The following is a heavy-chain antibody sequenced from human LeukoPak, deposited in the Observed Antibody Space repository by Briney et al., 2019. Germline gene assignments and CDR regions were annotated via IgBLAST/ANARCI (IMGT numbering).Heavy chain of an antibody. CDR2: IGYAGDT. CDR3: ARDVGYSSRLGYFDL. V-gene: IGHV3-13*04. Sequence: GGSLRLSCAASGFTFSSYDMHWVRQATGKGLEWVSAIGYAGDTYYPASVKGRFTISRENAKNSLYLQMNSLRAGDTAVYYCARDVGYSSRLGYFDLWGRGTLVTVSS. J-gene: IGHJ2*01. CDR1: GFTFSSYD. D-gene: IGHD6-19*01.